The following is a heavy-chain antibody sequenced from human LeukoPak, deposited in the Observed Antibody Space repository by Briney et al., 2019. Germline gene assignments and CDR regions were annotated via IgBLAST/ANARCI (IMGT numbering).Heavy chain of an antibody. CDR2: IYYSGST. CDR1: GGSISSSSYY. CDR3: ARPNVDTAMVSPWFDP. Sequence: SETLSLTCTVSGGSISSSSYYWGWIRQPPGKGLEWIGSIYYSGSTYYNPSLKSRVTISVDTSKNQFSLKLSSVTAADTAVYYCARPNVDTAMVSPWFDPWGQGTLVTVSS. J-gene: IGHJ5*02. D-gene: IGHD5-18*01. V-gene: IGHV4-39*01.